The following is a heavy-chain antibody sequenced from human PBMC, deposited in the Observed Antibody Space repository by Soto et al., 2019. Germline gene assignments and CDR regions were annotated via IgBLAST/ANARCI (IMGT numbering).Heavy chain of an antibody. J-gene: IGHJ6*03. V-gene: IGHV1-8*01. Sequence: ASVKVSCKASGYTFPSYDINWVRQATGQGLEWMGWMNPNSGNTGYAQNFQGRVTMTRNTSINTAYMELSSLRSEDTAVYYCARRLTDYYNSGNYPGPTLYYMDVWGKGTTVTVSS. CDR2: MNPNSGNT. CDR1: GYTFPSYD. D-gene: IGHD3-10*01. CDR3: ARRLTDYYNSGNYPGPTLYYMDV.